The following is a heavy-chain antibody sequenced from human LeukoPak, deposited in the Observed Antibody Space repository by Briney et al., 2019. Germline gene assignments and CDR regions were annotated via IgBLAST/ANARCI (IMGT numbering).Heavy chain of an antibody. CDR1: GFTFSSYW. D-gene: IGHD6-13*01. Sequence: GSLRLSCAASGFTFSSYWMSWIRQPPGKGLEWIGSIYYSGSTYYNPSLKSRVTISVDTSKNQFSLKLSSVTAADTAVYYCARHRMQQLAYYFDYWGQGTLVTVSS. J-gene: IGHJ4*02. CDR2: IYYSGST. V-gene: IGHV4-39*01. CDR3: ARHRMQQLAYYFDY.